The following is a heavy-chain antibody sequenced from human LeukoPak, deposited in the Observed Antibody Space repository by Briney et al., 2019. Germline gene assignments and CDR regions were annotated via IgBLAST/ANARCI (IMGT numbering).Heavy chain of an antibody. CDR3: ARFPYYYYAMDV. J-gene: IGHJ6*02. V-gene: IGHV1-3*01. Sequence: ASVKVSCKASGYSFTNYATHWVRQAPGQRLEWMGWINAGNGNTKYSQKFQGRVTIIRDTSASTAYMELSGLRSEDTAVYYCARFPYYYYAMDVWGQGTTVTVSS. CDR2: INAGNGNT. CDR1: GYSFTNYA.